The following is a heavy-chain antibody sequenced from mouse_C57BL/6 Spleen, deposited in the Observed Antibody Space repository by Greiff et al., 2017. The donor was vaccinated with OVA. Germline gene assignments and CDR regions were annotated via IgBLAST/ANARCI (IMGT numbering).Heavy chain of an antibody. D-gene: IGHD4-1*01. Sequence: QVQLKESGAELVRPGASVTLSCKASGYTFTDYEMHWVKQTPVHGLEWIGAIDPETCGTAYNQKFKGKAILTADKSSSTAYMELRSLTSEDSAVYYCTRMLTGTTWFAYWGQGTLVTVSA. CDR2: IDPETCGT. V-gene: IGHV1-15*01. J-gene: IGHJ3*01. CDR3: TRMLTGTTWFAY. CDR1: GYTFTDYE.